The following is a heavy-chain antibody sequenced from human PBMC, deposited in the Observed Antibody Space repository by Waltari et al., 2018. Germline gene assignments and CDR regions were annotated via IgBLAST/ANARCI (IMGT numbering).Heavy chain of an antibody. CDR1: GDSMSTSDY. V-gene: IGHV4-4*02. CDR3: ARDRGRGLYLDT. CDR2: VRGDGKT. J-gene: IGHJ4*02. Sequence: GQLQESGPGLVKPSGTLSLICAVSGDSMSTSDYWGWVRQPPGKGLEWIGQVRGDGKTNYNPSFASRVTMSLDTSTYHFALKLTSATAADTALYYCARDRGRGLYLDTWGQGTLVTVSP. D-gene: IGHD1-1*01.